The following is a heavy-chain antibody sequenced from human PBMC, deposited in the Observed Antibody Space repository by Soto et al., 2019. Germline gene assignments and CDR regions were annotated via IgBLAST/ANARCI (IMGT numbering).Heavy chain of an antibody. Sequence: EASVKVSCKASGYTFTGYYMHWVRQAPGQGLEWMGWINPNSGGTNFVQKFQGLVTMTRDTFISTAYMELSRLRSDDTAVYYCARGSPGIAVAGNWFDPWGQGTLVTSPQ. D-gene: IGHD6-19*01. V-gene: IGHV1-2*04. CDR2: INPNSGGT. CDR3: ARGSPGIAVAGNWFDP. J-gene: IGHJ5*02. CDR1: GYTFTGYY.